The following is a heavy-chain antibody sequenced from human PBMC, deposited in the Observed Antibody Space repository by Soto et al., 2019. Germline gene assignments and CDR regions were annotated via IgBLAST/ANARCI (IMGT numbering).Heavy chain of an antibody. CDR1: GFTFSSYS. J-gene: IGHJ5*02. V-gene: IGHV3-48*02. CDR2: ISSSSSTI. Sequence: EVQLVESGGGLVQPGGSLRLSCAASGFTFSSYSMNWVRQAPGKGLEWVSYISSSSSTIYYADSVKGRFTISRDNAKNSLYLQMNSLRDEDTAVYYCAREVLVVVTENNWFDPWGQGTLVTVSS. CDR3: AREVLVVVTENNWFDP. D-gene: IGHD2-21*02.